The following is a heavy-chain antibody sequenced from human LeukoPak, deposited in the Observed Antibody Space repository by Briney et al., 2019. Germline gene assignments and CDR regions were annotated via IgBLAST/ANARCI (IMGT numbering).Heavy chain of an antibody. D-gene: IGHD2-15*01. V-gene: IGHV1-2*02. CDR1: GYTFTGYY. CDR2: INPNSGGT. Sequence: ASVKVSCKASGYTFTGYYMHWVRQAPGQGLEWMGWINPNSGGTNYAQKFQGRVTMTRDTSISTAYMELSRLRSDDTAVYYCARGLGYCSGGSCYSFYFDYWGRGTLVTVSS. J-gene: IGHJ4*02. CDR3: ARGLGYCSGGSCYSFYFDY.